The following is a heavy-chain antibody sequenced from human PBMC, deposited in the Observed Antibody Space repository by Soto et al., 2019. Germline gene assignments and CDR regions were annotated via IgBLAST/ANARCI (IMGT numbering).Heavy chain of an antibody. D-gene: IGHD4-17*01. CDR1: GYTFTSYG. CDR3: ARDLDPDYGDYDPYYYYGMDV. V-gene: IGHV1-18*01. J-gene: IGHJ6*02. Sequence: GASVKVSCKASGYTFTSYGISWVRQAPGQGLEWMGWISAYNGNTNYAQKLQGRVTMTTDTSTSTAYMELRSLRSDDTAVYYCARDLDPDYGDYDPYYYYGMDVWGQGTTVTGSS. CDR2: ISAYNGNT.